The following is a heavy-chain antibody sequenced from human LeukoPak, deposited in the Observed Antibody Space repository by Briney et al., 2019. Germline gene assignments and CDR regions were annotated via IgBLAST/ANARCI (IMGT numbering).Heavy chain of an antibody. Sequence: SQTLSLTCTVSGGSLSSGSYYWSWIRQPAGKGLEWIGRIYTSGSANYNPSLKSRVTISVDTSKNQFSLKLSSVTAADTAVYYCARDVNGNWFDPWGQGTLVTVSS. CDR2: IYTSGSA. CDR3: ARDVNGNWFDP. CDR1: GGSLSSGSYY. J-gene: IGHJ5*02. D-gene: IGHD2-8*01. V-gene: IGHV4-61*02.